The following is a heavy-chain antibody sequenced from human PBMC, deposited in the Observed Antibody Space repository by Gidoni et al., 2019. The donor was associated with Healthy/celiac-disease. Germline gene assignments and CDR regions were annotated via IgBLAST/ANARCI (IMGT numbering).Heavy chain of an antibody. Sequence: EVQLVESGGGVVRPVGSLRLYCAASGFHFDDYGMSWVRQDPGKGVEWVYGINWKGGRTGSADSVKGRFTISRDNAKNSLYLQMNSLRAEYTALSYCARQSRDGYNFGCAFDIWGQGTMVTVSS. CDR3: ARQSRDGYNFGCAFDI. V-gene: IGHV3-20*04. D-gene: IGHD5-12*01. J-gene: IGHJ3*02. CDR1: GFHFDDYG. CDR2: INWKGGRT.